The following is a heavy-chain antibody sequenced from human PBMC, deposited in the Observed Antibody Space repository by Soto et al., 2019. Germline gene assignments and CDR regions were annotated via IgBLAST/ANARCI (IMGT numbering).Heavy chain of an antibody. CDR2: IWYDGSNK. J-gene: IGHJ1*01. CDR1: GFTFSSYG. CDR3: ARDDQYYYDSSGYYAEYFRH. V-gene: IGHV3-33*01. Sequence: GGSLRLSCAASGFTFSSYGMHWVRQAPGKGLEWVAVIWYDGSNKYYADSVKGRFTISRDNSKNTLYLQMNSLRAEDTAVYYCARDDQYYYDSSGYYAEYFRHWGQGTLVTVSS. D-gene: IGHD3-22*01.